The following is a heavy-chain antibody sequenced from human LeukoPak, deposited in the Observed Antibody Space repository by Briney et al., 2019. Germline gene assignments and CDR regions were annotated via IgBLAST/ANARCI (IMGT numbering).Heavy chain of an antibody. V-gene: IGHV1-2*02. CDR1: GYTFIGYY. CDR2: INPNSGGT. D-gene: IGHD5-18*01. Sequence: ASVKVSCKASGYTFIGYYIHWVRQAPGQGLEWMGWINPNSGGTNYAQKFQGKVTMTRDTSISTAYMELNRLRSDDTAVYYCAKEDVDTAMVDAFDIWGQGTMVTVSS. J-gene: IGHJ3*02. CDR3: AKEDVDTAMVDAFDI.